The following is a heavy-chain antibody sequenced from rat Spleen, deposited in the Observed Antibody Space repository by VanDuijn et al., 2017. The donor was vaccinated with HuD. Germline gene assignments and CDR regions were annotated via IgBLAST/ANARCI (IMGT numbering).Heavy chain of an antibody. D-gene: IGHD1-3*01. J-gene: IGHJ2*01. CDR3: ARWGDYGFNDGFDY. CDR2: ISYSGST. Sequence: EVQLQESGPGLVKPSQSLSLTCSVTGYSITSNYWGWIRKFPGNKMEWIGHISYSGSTRYNPSLKSRISITRDTSKNQFFLQLKSVTTEDTATYYCARWGDYGFNDGFDYWGQGVMVTVSS. CDR1: GYSITSNY. V-gene: IGHV3-1*01.